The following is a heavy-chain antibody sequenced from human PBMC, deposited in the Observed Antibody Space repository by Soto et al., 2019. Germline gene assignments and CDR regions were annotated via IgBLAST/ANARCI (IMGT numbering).Heavy chain of an antibody. D-gene: IGHD6-13*01. V-gene: IGHV1-3*05. J-gene: IGHJ5*02. CDR1: GYTFSHYT. CDR2: INAGNGNT. CDR3: ARELGSSWYIRWFDP. Sequence: QVQLVQSGAEEKKPGASVKVSCKASGYTFSHYTMHWVRQAPGQRLEWMGWINAGNGNTRYSQKFQGRVTITRDTSASTAYMEQSSLRSEDTAVYYCARELGSSWYIRWFDPWGQGTLVTVSS.